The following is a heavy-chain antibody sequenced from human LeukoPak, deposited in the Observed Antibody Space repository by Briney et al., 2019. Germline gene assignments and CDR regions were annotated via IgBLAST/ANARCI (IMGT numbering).Heavy chain of an antibody. Sequence: PGGSLRLSCAASGFTVSSNYMAWVRQAPGKGLEWVSVIYSGGSTYYADSVKGRFTISRDNSKNTLFLQMNSLRAEDTAVYYCARNFALDYWGQGTLVTVSS. J-gene: IGHJ4*02. CDR2: IYSGGST. V-gene: IGHV3-53*01. CDR1: GFTVSSNY. CDR3: ARNFALDY.